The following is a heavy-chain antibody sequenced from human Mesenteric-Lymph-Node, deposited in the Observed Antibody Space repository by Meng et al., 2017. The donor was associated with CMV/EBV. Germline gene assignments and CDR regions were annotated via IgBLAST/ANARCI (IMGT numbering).Heavy chain of an antibody. CDR2: ISQDGNDK. CDR3: ARDPGDYGDYSRNYYGMDV. V-gene: IGHV3-7*01. J-gene: IGHJ6*02. CDR1: GFTFNNYW. Sequence: GESLKISCGASGFTFNNYWMRWVRQAPGKGLEWVASISQDGNDKYYVDSVKGRFTISRDNAKNSMFLQMNSLRAEDTAVYYCARDPGDYGDYSRNYYGMDVWGQGTTVTVSS. D-gene: IGHD4-17*01.